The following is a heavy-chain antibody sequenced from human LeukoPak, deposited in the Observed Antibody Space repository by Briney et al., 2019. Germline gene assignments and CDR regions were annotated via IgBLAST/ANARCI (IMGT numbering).Heavy chain of an antibody. CDR1: GGSISSSSYY. CDR2: IYYSGST. CDR3: ASRNILTGYLDY. Sequence: SETLSLTCTVSGGSISSSSYYWSWIRQPPGKGLEWIGYIYYSGSTNYNPSLKSRVTISVDTSKNQFSLKLSSVTAADTAVYYCASRNILTGYLDYWGQGTLVTVSS. J-gene: IGHJ4*02. D-gene: IGHD3-9*01. V-gene: IGHV4-61*01.